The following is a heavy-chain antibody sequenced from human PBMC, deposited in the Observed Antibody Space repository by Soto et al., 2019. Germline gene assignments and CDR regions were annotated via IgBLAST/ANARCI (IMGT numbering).Heavy chain of an antibody. CDR1: GFTFTSSA. Sequence: ASVKVSCKASGFTFTSSAVQWVRQARGQRLEWIGWIVVGSGNTNYAQKFQERVTITRDMSTTTVYMELSSLRSEDTAVYYCTRHEGGAAADRPLDYWGQGTLVTVSS. CDR2: IVVGSGNT. J-gene: IGHJ4*02. CDR3: TRHEGGAAADRPLDY. D-gene: IGHD6-13*01. V-gene: IGHV1-58*01.